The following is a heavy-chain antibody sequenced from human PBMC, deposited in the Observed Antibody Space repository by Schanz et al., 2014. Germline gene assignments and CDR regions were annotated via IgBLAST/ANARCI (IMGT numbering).Heavy chain of an antibody. CDR1: AYTFTGYY. CDR3: ARAGQDFEYSSLSPIWYFDL. Sequence: QVQLVQSGAEVKEPGASVKVSCKASAYTFTGYYLHWVRQAPGQGLEWMGRINPNSGAANYAQKFQGRVTLTRDTSRSTAYMELSRLTSDDTAVYYCARAGQDFEYSSLSPIWYFDLWGRGTLVTVSS. D-gene: IGHD6-6*01. J-gene: IGHJ2*01. V-gene: IGHV1-2*06. CDR2: INPNSGAA.